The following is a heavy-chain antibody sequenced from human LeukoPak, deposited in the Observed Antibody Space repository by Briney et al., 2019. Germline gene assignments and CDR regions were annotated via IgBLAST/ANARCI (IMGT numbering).Heavy chain of an antibody. D-gene: IGHD3-16*01. V-gene: IGHV3-74*01. CDR1: GFTFSSYW. CDR3: ARGGSPSDY. J-gene: IGHJ4*02. CDR2: IHLDGRTT. Sequence: PGGSLRLSCAASGFTFSSYWMHWVRQPPGKGLVWVSRIHLDGRTTNYADSVKGRFTISRDNAKNTLYLEMNSLRAEDTAVYCCARGGSPSDYWGQGTLVTVS.